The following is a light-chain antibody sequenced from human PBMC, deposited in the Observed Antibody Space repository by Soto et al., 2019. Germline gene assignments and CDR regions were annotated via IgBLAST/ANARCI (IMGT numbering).Light chain of an antibody. CDR1: ISDLGIYNY. Sequence: QPALTQLASGSGSPGQSNAISCSGSISDLGIYNYVFWYQQHPGKAPKLIIFEVTNRPSGVSNRFSGSKSGNTASLTISGLQAEDEADYYCSSYTTSSTRVFGTGTKVTVL. CDR2: EVT. CDR3: SSYTTSSTRV. V-gene: IGLV2-14*01. J-gene: IGLJ1*01.